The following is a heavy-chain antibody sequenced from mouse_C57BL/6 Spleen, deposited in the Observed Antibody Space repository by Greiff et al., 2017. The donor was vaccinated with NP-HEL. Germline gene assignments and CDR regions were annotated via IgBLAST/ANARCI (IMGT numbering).Heavy chain of an antibody. CDR2: IDPNSGGT. V-gene: IGHV1-72*01. CDR1: GYTFTSYW. CDR3: AREEGTTVTPYWYFDV. Sequence: SCKASGYTFTSYWMHWVKQRPGRGLEWIGRIDPNSGGTKYNEKFKSKATLTVDKPSSTAYMQLSSLTSEDSAVYYCAREEGTTVTPYWYFDVWGTGTTVTVSS. D-gene: IGHD1-1*01. J-gene: IGHJ1*03.